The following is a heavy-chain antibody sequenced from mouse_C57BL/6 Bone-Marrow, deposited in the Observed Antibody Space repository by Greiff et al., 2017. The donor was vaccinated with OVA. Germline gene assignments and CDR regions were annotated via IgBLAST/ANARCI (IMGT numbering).Heavy chain of an antibody. D-gene: IGHD3-2*02. CDR3: SSGPAQASWFAY. Sequence: QVQLQQPGAELVKPGASVKMSCKASGYTFTSYWITWVKQRPGQGLEWIGDIYPGSGSTNYNEKFKSKATLTVDTSSSTAYMQLSSLTSEDSAVDDCSSGPAQASWFAYWGQGTLVTVSA. CDR2: IYPGSGST. CDR1: GYTFTSYW. V-gene: IGHV1-55*01. J-gene: IGHJ3*01.